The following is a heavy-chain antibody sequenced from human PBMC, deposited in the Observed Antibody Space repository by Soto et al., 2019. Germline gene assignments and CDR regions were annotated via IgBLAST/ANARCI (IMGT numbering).Heavy chain of an antibody. V-gene: IGHV4-4*02. J-gene: IGHJ4*02. Sequence: PSETLSLTCAVSGGSISNSNWWSWVRQPPGKGLEWIGEIYHSGSTNYNPSLKSRVTISADKPKNQFSLKLSSVAAADTAVYYCARGVTMVRGVIHTPYFDYWGQGTLVTVSS. CDR1: GGSISNSNW. CDR3: ARGVTMVRGVIHTPYFDY. CDR2: IYHSGST. D-gene: IGHD3-10*01.